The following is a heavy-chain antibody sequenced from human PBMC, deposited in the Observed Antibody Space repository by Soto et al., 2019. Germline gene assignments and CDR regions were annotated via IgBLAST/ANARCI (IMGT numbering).Heavy chain of an antibody. J-gene: IGHJ6*02. CDR3: AKDYYYYYYGMDV. CDR1: VFTFSSYA. V-gene: IGHV3-23*01. Sequence: PGGALRLSCAASVFTFSSYAMSWVREAPGKGLEWVSAISGSGGSTYYADSVKGRFTISRDNSKNTLYLQMNSLRAEDTAVYYCAKDYYYYYYGMDVWGQGTTVTVSS. CDR2: ISGSGGST.